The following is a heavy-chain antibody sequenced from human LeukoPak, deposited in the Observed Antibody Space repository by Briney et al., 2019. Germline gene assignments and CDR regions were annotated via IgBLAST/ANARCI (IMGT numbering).Heavy chain of an antibody. CDR1: GFTFSSYA. CDR2: ISGSGGST. D-gene: IGHD5-18*01. CDR3: AKDRKDTAMVSASQDAFDI. Sequence: GGSLRLSCAASGFTFSSYAMSWVRQAPGKGLEWVSAISGSGGSTYYADSVKGRFTISRDNSKNTLYLQMNSLRAEDTAVYYCAKDRKDTAMVSASQDAFDIWGQGTMVTVSS. V-gene: IGHV3-23*01. J-gene: IGHJ3*02.